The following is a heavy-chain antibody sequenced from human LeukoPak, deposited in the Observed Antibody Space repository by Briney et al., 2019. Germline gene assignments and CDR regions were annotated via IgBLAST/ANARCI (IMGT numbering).Heavy chain of an antibody. J-gene: IGHJ4*02. Sequence: GGSLRLSCAASGFTFDTDWMNWVRQAPGKGLEWVGLIRSKTDGGTVDNAAPVNGRFAISRGDSRNMLFLQMNSLKTEDTGVYYCTTGGPRRHWGQGTLVTVSS. CDR2: IRSKTDGGTV. D-gene: IGHD3-16*01. CDR1: GFTFDTDW. V-gene: IGHV3-15*01. CDR3: TTGGPRRH.